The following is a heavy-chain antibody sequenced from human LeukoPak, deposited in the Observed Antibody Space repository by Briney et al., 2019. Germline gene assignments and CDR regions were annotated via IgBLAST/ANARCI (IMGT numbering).Heavy chain of an antibody. Sequence: GGSLRLSCAASGFTFSSYAMHWVRQAPGKGLEWVAVISYDGSNKYYADSVKGRFTISRDNSKNTLYLQMNSLRAEDTAVYYCAKDLYSGYDDAFDIWGQGTMVTVSS. J-gene: IGHJ3*02. CDR2: ISYDGSNK. CDR3: AKDLYSGYDDAFDI. D-gene: IGHD5-12*01. CDR1: GFTFSSYA. V-gene: IGHV3-30-3*01.